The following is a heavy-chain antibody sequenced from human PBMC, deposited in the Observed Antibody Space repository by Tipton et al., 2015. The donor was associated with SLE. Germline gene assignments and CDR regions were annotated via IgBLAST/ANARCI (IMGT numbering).Heavy chain of an antibody. J-gene: IGHJ6*02. V-gene: IGHV4-59*08. Sequence: TLSLTCSVSGGSISSNYWIWIRQPPGKGLEWIGYISYGGGTNYNPSLKSRVTMSVNTAKNQFSLKLTSVTAADTAVYYCARGMVTWRGAILGVGVWGQGTTVNVSS. CDR3: ARGMVTWRGAILGVGV. D-gene: IGHD2-21*02. CDR1: GGSISSNY. CDR2: ISYGGGT.